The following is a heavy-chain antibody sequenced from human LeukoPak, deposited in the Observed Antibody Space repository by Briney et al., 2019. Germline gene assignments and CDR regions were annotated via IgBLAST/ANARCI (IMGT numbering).Heavy chain of an antibody. CDR3: ATGLFSYDIFPGYYSFDY. D-gene: IGHD3-9*01. CDR1: GYTLTELS. J-gene: IGHJ4*02. Sequence: ASVKVSCKVSGYTLTELSMHWVRQAPGEGLEWMGGFDPEDGETIYAQKFQGRVTMTEATSPDTAYMPLSSLRSEDTAVYYSATGLFSYDIFPGYYSFDYWGQGTLVTVSS. CDR2: FDPEDGET. V-gene: IGHV1-24*01.